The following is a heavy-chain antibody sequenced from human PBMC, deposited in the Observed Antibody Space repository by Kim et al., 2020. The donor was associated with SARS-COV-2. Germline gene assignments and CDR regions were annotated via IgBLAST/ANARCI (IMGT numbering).Heavy chain of an antibody. CDR3: AKGGKDSVSYYYYYGMDV. V-gene: IGHV3-9*01. J-gene: IGHJ6*02. Sequence: GRFTISRDNAKNSLYLQMNSLRAEDTALYYCAKGGKDSVSYYYYYGMDVWGQGTTVTVSS. D-gene: IGHD3-16*01.